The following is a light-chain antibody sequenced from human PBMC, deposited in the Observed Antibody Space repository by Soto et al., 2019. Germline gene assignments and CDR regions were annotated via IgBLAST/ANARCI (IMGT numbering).Light chain of an antibody. CDR2: DVS. V-gene: IGLV2-14*01. J-gene: IGLJ2*01. CDR1: SSDIGGYEF. Sequence: QSALTQPASVSGSPGQSITISCTGTSSDIGGYEFVSWYQQHPGKAPKLMIYDVSKRPSGVSNRFSGSKSGNTASLTISGLQAEDEADYYCSSYTSSAILIFGGGTKLTVL. CDR3: SSYTSSAILI.